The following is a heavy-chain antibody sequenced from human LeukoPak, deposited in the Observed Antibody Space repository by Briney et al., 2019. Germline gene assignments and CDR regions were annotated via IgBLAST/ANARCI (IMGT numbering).Heavy chain of an antibody. CDR1: GYTFTSYG. CDR3: ARLYYYGSGSYIDY. CDR2: ISAYNGIT. Sequence: ASVKVSCKASGYTFTSYGISWVRQAPGQGLEWMGWISAYNGITNYAQKLQDRVTMTTDTSTSTAYMELRSLRSDDTAVYYCARLYYYGSGSYIDYWGQGTLVTVSS. D-gene: IGHD3-10*01. J-gene: IGHJ4*02. V-gene: IGHV1-18*01.